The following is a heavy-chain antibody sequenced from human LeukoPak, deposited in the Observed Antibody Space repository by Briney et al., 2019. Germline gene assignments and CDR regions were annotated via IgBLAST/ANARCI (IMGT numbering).Heavy chain of an antibody. Sequence: ASVKFSCKASGYTFTSNAMNWVRQAPGQGLEWMGWINTNTGNPTYAQGFTGRFVFSLDTSVSTAYLQISSLKAEDTAVYYCARRYYYGSGSYLWFDPWGQGTLVTVSS. CDR3: ARRYYYGSGSYLWFDP. CDR1: GYTFTSNA. J-gene: IGHJ5*02. CDR2: INTNTGNP. D-gene: IGHD3-10*01. V-gene: IGHV7-4-1*02.